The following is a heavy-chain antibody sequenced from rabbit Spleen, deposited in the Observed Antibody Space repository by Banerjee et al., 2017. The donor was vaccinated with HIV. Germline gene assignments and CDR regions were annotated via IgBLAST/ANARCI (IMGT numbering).Heavy chain of an antibody. D-gene: IGHD8-1*01. CDR3: ARDTGTSFSTYGMDL. CDR1: GFSFSSSYY. Sequence: QSLEESGGGLVQPEGSLTLTCTASGFSFSSSYYMCWVRQAPGKGLEWIACIATGSSGFTYYASWAKGRFTCSKASSTTVTLQMTSLTAADTATYFCARDTGTSFSTYGMDLWGPGTLVTV. V-gene: IGHV1S40*01. CDR2: IATGSSGFT. J-gene: IGHJ6*01.